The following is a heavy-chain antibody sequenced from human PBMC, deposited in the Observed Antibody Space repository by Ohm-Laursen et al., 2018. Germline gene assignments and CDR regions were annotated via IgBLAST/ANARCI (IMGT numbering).Heavy chain of an antibody. J-gene: IGHJ4*02. CDR1: GFTFSNAW. V-gene: IGHV3-15*01. D-gene: IGHD3-9*01. CDR2: IKSKTDGGTT. Sequence: SLRLSCAATGFTFSNAWMSWVRPAPGKGLEWVGRIKSKTDGGTTDYAAPVKGRFTISRDDSKNTLYLQMNSLKTEDTAVYYCTTQDAYDTIFDYWGQGTLVTVSS. CDR3: TTQDAYDTIFDY.